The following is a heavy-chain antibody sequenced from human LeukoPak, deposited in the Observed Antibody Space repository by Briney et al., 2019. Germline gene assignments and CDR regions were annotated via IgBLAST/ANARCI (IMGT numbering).Heavy chain of an antibody. V-gene: IGHV3-23*01. Sequence: PGGSLRLSCAASGFTFSSYGMSWVRQAPGKGLEWVSIISGSGESTYYADSVKGRFTISRDNSKNTVDLQMSSLTVDDTAVYYCAKGVYSVFPDSRVLAYWGQGTLVTVSS. CDR2: ISGSGEST. D-gene: IGHD5/OR15-5a*01. J-gene: IGHJ4*02. CDR1: GFTFSSYG. CDR3: AKGVYSVFPDSRVLAY.